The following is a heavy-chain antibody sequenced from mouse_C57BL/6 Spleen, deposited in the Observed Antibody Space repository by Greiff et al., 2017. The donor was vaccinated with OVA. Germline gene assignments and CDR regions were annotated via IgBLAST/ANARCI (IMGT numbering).Heavy chain of an antibody. CDR2: INYDGSST. V-gene: IGHV5-16*01. CDR3: ARDRGNWDGYFDV. D-gene: IGHD4-1*01. CDR1: GFTFSDYY. Sequence: EVMLVESEGGLVQPGRSMKLSCTASGFTFSDYYMAWVRQVPEKGLEWVANINYDGSSTYYLDSLKSRFIISRDNAKNILYLQMSSLKSEDTATYYCARDRGNWDGYFDVWGTGTTVTVSS. J-gene: IGHJ1*03.